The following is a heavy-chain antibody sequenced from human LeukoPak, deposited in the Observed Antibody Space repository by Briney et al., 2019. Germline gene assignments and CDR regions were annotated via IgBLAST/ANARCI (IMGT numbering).Heavy chain of an antibody. CDR3: ARDDYGDYVN. V-gene: IGHV4-34*01. CDR2: INHSGST. J-gene: IGHJ4*02. Sequence: PSETLSLTCAVYGGSFSGYYWSWIRQPPGKGLEWIGEINHSGSTNYNPSLKSRVTISVDTSKNQFSLKLSSVTAADTAVYYCARDDYGDYVNWGQGTLVTVSS. CDR1: GGSFSGYY. D-gene: IGHD4-17*01.